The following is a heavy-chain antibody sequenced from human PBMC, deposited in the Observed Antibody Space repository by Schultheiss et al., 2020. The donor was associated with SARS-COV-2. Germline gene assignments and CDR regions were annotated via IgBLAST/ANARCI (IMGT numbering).Heavy chain of an antibody. V-gene: IGHV3-48*04. CDR2: ISSSSSTI. Sequence: GGSLRLSCVASRFTFSSFAMHWVRQAPGKGLEWVSYISSSSSTIYYADSVKGRFTISRDNAKNSLYLQMNSLRAEDTALYYCAKDPREGSLSHWGQGTLVTVSS. CDR1: RFTFSSFA. J-gene: IGHJ4*02. CDR3: AKDPREGSLSH.